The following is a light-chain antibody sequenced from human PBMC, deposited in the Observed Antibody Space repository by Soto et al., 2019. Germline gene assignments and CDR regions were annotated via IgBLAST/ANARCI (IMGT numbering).Light chain of an antibody. CDR1: QGISSW. J-gene: IGKJ5*01. CDR3: QQCYNGPT. V-gene: IGKV1-12*01. Sequence: DIHQTQSPSSVSPSVGDRITITCRASQGISSWLAWYQQKPGKAPKLLIYAASSLQSGVPSRFSGSGSGTDFTLTISSLQPDDFATYYYQQCYNGPTFGQGTRLEN. CDR2: AAS.